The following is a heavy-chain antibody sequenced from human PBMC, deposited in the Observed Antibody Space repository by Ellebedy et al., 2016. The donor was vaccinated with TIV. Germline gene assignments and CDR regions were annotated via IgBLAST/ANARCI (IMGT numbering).Heavy chain of an antibody. CDR1: GGSISSYY. J-gene: IGHJ6*03. CDR2: IYYSGST. V-gene: IGHV4-59*13. Sequence: SETLSLXXTVSGGSISSYYWSWIRQPPGKGLEWIGYIYYSGSTNYNPSLKSRVTISVDTSKNQFSLKLSSVTAADTAVYYCARERPYLQGYYYYYMDVWGKGTTVTVSS. CDR3: ARERPYLQGYYYYYMDV.